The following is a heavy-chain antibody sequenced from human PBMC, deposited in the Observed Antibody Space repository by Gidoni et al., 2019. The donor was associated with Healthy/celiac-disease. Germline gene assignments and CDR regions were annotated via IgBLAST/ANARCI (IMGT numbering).Heavy chain of an antibody. CDR3: ARDPQGQQLVTWGHHPNWFDP. J-gene: IGHJ5*02. Sequence: QVQLVQSGAEVKKPGASVTVSCKASGYTFTGYYMHCLRQAPGQGLEWMGWINPNSGGTNYAQKFQGRVTMTRDTSISTAYMELSRLRSDDTAVYYCARDPQGQQLVTWGHHPNWFDPWGQGTLVTVSS. CDR1: GYTFTGYY. V-gene: IGHV1-2*02. D-gene: IGHD6-13*01. CDR2: INPNSGGT.